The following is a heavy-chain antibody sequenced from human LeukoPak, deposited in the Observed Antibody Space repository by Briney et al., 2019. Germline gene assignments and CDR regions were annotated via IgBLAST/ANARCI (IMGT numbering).Heavy chain of an antibody. J-gene: IGHJ6*02. D-gene: IGHD3-10*01. V-gene: IGHV3-21*01. Sequence: GGSLRLSCAASGFTFSSYSMNWVRQAPGKGLEWVSSISSSSSYIYYADSVKGRFTISRDNAKNSLYLQMNSLRAEDTAVYYCARVGELDYGMDVWGQGTTVTVSS. CDR2: ISSSSSYI. CDR1: GFTFSSYS. CDR3: ARVGELDYGMDV.